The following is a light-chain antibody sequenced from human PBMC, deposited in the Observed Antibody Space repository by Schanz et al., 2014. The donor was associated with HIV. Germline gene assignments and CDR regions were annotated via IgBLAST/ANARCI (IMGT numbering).Light chain of an antibody. CDR2: EVT. V-gene: IGLV2-8*01. CDR1: SNDIGAYRY. J-gene: IGLJ2*01. Sequence: QSVLTQPPSASGSPGQSVTISCTGTSNDIGAYRYVSWYQHHPGRAPRLLIYEVTKRPSGVPGRFSGSKSGNTASLTVSGLQADDEADYYCSSFAGNNKLLFGGGTKLTV. CDR3: SSFAGNNKLL.